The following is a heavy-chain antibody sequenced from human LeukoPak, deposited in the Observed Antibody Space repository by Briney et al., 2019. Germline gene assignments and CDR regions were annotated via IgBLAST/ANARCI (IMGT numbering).Heavy chain of an antibody. CDR1: GESFSGYY. Sequence: PSETLSLTRAVYGESFSGYYWSWIRQPPGKGLEWIGEINHSGRNNYNPSLKSRVTISVDTSKNQFSLKLSSVTAADTAVYYCARATGTKVPPGYWGQGTLVTVSS. CDR3: ARATGTKVPPGY. D-gene: IGHD1-7*01. J-gene: IGHJ4*02. V-gene: IGHV4-34*01. CDR2: INHSGRN.